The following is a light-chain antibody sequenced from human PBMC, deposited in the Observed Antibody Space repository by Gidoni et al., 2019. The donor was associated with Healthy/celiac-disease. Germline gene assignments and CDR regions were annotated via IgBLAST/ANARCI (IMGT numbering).Light chain of an antibody. Sequence: EILLTQSPATLSLSPGERATLACRASQSVSSYLAWYQQNPGQAPRLLSYDASNRATGIPDRFSGSGSGRDFTLTISSLEPEDFAVYYCQQRSNWPPLTFGGGTKVEIK. CDR2: DAS. J-gene: IGKJ4*01. CDR3: QQRSNWPPLT. V-gene: IGKV3-11*02. CDR1: QSVSSY.